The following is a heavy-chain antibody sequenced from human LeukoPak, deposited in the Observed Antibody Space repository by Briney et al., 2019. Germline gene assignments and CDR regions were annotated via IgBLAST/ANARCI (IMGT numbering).Heavy chain of an antibody. J-gene: IGHJ4*02. CDR2: IYHSGST. CDR3: ARCRPSGGSTFGY. D-gene: IGHD2-15*01. V-gene: IGHV4-4*02. CDR1: GGSISSSNW. Sequence: PSETLSLTCAVSGGSISSSNWWSWVRQPPGKGLEWIGEIYHSGSTTYNPSLKSRVTISVDKSKNHFSLKLSSVTAADTAVYYCARCRPSGGSTFGYWGQGTLVTVSS.